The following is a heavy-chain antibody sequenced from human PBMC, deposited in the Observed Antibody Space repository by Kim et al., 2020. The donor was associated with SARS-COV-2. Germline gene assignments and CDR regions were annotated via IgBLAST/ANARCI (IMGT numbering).Heavy chain of an antibody. D-gene: IGHD3-9*01. Sequence: GESLKISCKGSGYSFTSYWIGWVRQMPGKGLEWMGIIYPGDSDTRYSPSFQGQVTISADKSISTAYLQWSSLKASDTAMYYCARLGLRYFDWLLFFFDYWGQGTLVTVSS. CDR3: ARLGLRYFDWLLFFFDY. CDR1: GYSFTSYW. V-gene: IGHV5-51*01. CDR2: IYPGDSDT. J-gene: IGHJ4*02.